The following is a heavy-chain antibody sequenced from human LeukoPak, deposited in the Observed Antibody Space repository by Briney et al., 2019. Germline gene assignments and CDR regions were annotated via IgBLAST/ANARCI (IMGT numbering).Heavy chain of an antibody. CDR3: TRDYCSSASCLFDY. D-gene: IGHD2-2*01. J-gene: IGHJ4*02. CDR1: GYTFTGYH. Sequence: GASVKVSCKASGYTFTGYHTHWVRQAPGQGLEWMGRINPNSGDTNYAQKFQGRVTMTRDTSISTAYMELSRLRSDDTAVYYCTRDYCSSASCLFDYRGQGTLVTVSS. V-gene: IGHV1-2*06. CDR2: INPNSGDT.